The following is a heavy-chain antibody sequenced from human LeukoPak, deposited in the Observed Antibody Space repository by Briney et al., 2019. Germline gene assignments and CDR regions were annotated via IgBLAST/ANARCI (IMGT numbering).Heavy chain of an antibody. CDR2: IKSETVGGTI. V-gene: IGHV3-15*01. Sequence: GGSLRLSCAASGFIFSNAWMTWVRQAPGKGLEWVGRIKSETVGGTIDYAAPVKGRFTISRDDSRNTLYLQMISLKTEDTAVYYCTTVRSNPLGGIGFDYWGQGTLVTVSS. D-gene: IGHD4-23*01. CDR3: TTVRSNPLGGIGFDY. CDR1: GFIFSNAW. J-gene: IGHJ4*02.